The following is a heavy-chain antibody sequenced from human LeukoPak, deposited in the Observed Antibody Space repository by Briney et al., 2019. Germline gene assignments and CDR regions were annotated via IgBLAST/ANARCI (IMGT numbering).Heavy chain of an antibody. V-gene: IGHV1-2*02. J-gene: IGHJ4*02. CDR3: ARAVVTAIFDY. Sequence: GASVTVSCKASGYTFTGYYMHWVRQAPGQGLEWMGWINPNSGGTNYAQKFQGRVTITRDTSISTAYMELSRLRSDDTAVYYCARAVVTAIFDYWGQGTLVTVSS. CDR2: INPNSGGT. CDR1: GYTFTGYY. D-gene: IGHD2-21*02.